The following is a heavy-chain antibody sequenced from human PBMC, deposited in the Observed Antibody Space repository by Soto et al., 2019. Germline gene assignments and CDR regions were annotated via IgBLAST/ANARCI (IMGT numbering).Heavy chain of an antibody. CDR3: ARSEIVVGATFNAFDI. D-gene: IGHD1-26*01. CDR1: GFTFSSYS. Sequence: GGSLRLSCAASGFTFSSYSMNWVRQAPGKGLEWVSSISSSSSYIYYADSVKGRFTISRDNAKNSLYLQMNSLRAEDTAVYYCARSEIVVGATFNAFDIWGQGTMVTVSS. J-gene: IGHJ3*02. CDR2: ISSSSSYI. V-gene: IGHV3-21*01.